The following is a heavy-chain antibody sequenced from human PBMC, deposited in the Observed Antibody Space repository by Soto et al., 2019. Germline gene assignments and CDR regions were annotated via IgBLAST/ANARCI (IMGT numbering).Heavy chain of an antibody. V-gene: IGHV3-20*04. J-gene: IGHJ4*02. Sequence: EVQLVQSGGSVVRPGGSLRLSCTASGFTFDDYGMAWVRQLPGKGLEWVSGINWNGGNSGYADSVNGRFTISRDNVKNTLYLHMNSLRAGDTAFYYCAIALSGHDHYFASWGQGTLVTVST. CDR3: AIALSGHDHYFAS. CDR1: GFTFDDYG. D-gene: IGHD5-12*01. CDR2: INWNGGNS.